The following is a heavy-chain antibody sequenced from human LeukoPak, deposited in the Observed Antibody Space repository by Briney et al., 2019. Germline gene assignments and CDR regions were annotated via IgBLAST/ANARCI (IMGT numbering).Heavy chain of an antibody. Sequence: SETLSLTCTVSGGSISAYYWNWIRQPPGKGLEWIGYIYHSGSTNYNPSLQSRVTISVDTSKNQFSLNLNSVTAADTAVYYCARGGAARLHFQNWGQGTLVTVSS. CDR3: ARGGAARLHFQN. CDR1: GGSISAYY. D-gene: IGHD6-6*01. CDR2: IYHSGST. V-gene: IGHV4-59*01. J-gene: IGHJ1*01.